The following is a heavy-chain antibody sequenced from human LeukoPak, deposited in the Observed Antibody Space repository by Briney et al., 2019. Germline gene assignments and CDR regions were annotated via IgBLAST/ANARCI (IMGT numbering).Heavy chain of an antibody. CDR3: ARGVRYYDSSGYYWAFDI. CDR2: ISHSGCT. J-gene: IGHJ3*02. Sequence: SETLSLTCAVSGGSFSGYSWSWIRQPPGKGLGWIGEISHSGCTNYHPSLKSRVTISVDTSKNQFSLKLSSVTAADTAVYYCARGVRYYDSSGYYWAFDIWGQGTMVTVSS. D-gene: IGHD3-22*01. V-gene: IGHV4-34*01. CDR1: GGSFSGYS.